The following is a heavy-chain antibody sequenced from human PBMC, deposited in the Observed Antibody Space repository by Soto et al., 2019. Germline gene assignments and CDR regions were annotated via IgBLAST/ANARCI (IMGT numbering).Heavy chain of an antibody. J-gene: IGHJ4*02. Sequence: GVSLRLSCASSVFTCIDYDICLIRQAPVRGLEWLSYISIASSTIYYADSVKGRFSISRDNAKNSMYLQLSSLRAEDTAVYFCASERARVFEYWGKGNMANVSS. D-gene: IGHD3-10*02. CDR3: ASERARVFEY. CDR2: ISIASSTI. V-gene: IGHV3-11*01. CDR1: VFTCIDYD.